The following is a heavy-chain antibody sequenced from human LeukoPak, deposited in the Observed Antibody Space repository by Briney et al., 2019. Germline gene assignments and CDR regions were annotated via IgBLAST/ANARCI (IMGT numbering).Heavy chain of an antibody. D-gene: IGHD7-27*01. CDR3: ARSHWGPFGSRIANWFGP. J-gene: IGHJ5*02. Sequence: ETLSLTCTVSGGSISSYYWSWIRQPPGKGLEWIGYIYYSGSTNYNPSLKSRVTISVDTSKNQFSLKLSSVTAADMAVYYCARSHWGPFGSRIANWFGPWGQGTLVTVSS. V-gene: IGHV4-59*12. CDR1: GGSISSYY. CDR2: IYYSGST.